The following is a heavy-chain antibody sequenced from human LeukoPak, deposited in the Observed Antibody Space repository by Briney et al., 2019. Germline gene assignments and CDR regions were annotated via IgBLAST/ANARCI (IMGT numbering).Heavy chain of an antibody. CDR1: GGSISSYY. CDR2: IYDSGST. V-gene: IGHV4-59*12. Sequence: SETLSLTCTVSGGSISSYYWSWIRQPPGKGLEWIGFIYDSGSTNYNPSLKSRVTISVDTSKNQFSLKLSSVTAADTAVYYCARGMGATTWFDPWGQGTLVTVSS. CDR3: ARGMGATTWFDP. J-gene: IGHJ5*02. D-gene: IGHD1-26*01.